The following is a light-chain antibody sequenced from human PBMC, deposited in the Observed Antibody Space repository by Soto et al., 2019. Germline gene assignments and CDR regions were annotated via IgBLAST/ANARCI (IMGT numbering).Light chain of an antibody. Sequence: DIQMTQSPSSVSASVGDRVTINCRASQGIGSSLAWYQQKPGKAPNLLIYAASTFQSGVPSRFDASGSGTDFTLTISSLQPEDFAVYYCQQYNNWPYTFGQGTKLEI. CDR1: QGIGSS. V-gene: IGKV1-12*01. J-gene: IGKJ2*01. CDR2: AAS. CDR3: QQYNNWPYT.